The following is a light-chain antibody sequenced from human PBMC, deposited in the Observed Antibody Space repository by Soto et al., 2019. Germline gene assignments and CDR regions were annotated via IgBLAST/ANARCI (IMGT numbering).Light chain of an antibody. Sequence: QSVLTQAPSASETPGQRVTISCSGSSSNIGSNYVHWYQHLPGTAPKLLIYRNNQRPSGVPDRFSGSKSGTSASLAISGLRSEDEADHYCAAWDDSLSVVVFGGGTKLTVL. J-gene: IGLJ2*01. CDR3: AAWDDSLSVVV. CDR2: RNN. V-gene: IGLV1-47*01. CDR1: SSNIGSNY.